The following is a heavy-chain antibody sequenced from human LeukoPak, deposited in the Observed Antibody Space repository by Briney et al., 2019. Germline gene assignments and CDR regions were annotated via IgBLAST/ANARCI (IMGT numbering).Heavy chain of an antibody. CDR1: GYTFTSYA. CDR2: ISAGNGNT. D-gene: IGHD6-19*01. V-gene: IGHV1-3*01. J-gene: IGHJ4*02. CDR3: ARGDSIGWYEVKVGFDY. Sequence: ASVKVSCKASGYTFTSYAMHWVRQAPGQRLEWMGWISAGNGNTKYSQKFQGRVTITRDTSASTAYMELSSLRSEDTAVYYCARGDSIGWYEVKVGFDYWGQGTLVTVSS.